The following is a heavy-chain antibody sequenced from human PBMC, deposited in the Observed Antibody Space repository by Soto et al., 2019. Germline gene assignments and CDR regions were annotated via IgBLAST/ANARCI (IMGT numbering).Heavy chain of an antibody. Sequence: GGSLRLSCAASGFTFSSYGMHWVRQAPGKGLEWVAVIWYDGSNKYYADSVKGRFTISRDNSKNTLYLQMNSLRAEDTAVYYCARDLVDYDILTGYYPDDAFDIWGQGTMVTVSS. V-gene: IGHV3-33*01. D-gene: IGHD3-9*01. CDR3: ARDLVDYDILTGYYPDDAFDI. CDR1: GFTFSSYG. J-gene: IGHJ3*02. CDR2: IWYDGSNK.